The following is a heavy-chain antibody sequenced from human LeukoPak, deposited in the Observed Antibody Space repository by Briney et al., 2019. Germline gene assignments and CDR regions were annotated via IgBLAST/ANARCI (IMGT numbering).Heavy chain of an antibody. CDR2: IYYSAST. D-gene: IGHD4-17*01. J-gene: IGHJ2*01. CDR1: GGSISSSSYY. Sequence: PSETLSLTCSVSGGSISSSSYYWGWIRQPPGKGLEWIGNIYYSASTYYNPSLNSRATMSVHTSSNQFSLNLTSVTAADTAVYYSATVTPDWYFDLWGRGTLVTVSS. V-gene: IGHV4-39*01. CDR3: ATVTPDWYFDL.